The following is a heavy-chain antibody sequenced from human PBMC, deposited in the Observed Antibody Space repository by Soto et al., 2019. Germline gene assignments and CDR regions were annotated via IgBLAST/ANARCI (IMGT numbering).Heavy chain of an antibody. V-gene: IGHV3-72*01. Sequence: EVQLVESGGGLVQPGGSLRLSCAASGFSFSGHYMDWVRQAPGKGLEWVGHSRNKPNTYTTEYAASVKGRFTISRDDSKNSVYLQMNSLKTEDTAVYYCVRQRDGTLDIWGQGTMVTVSS. CDR2: SRNKPNTYTT. CDR1: GFSFSGHY. CDR3: VRQRDGTLDI. J-gene: IGHJ3*02. D-gene: IGHD6-25*01.